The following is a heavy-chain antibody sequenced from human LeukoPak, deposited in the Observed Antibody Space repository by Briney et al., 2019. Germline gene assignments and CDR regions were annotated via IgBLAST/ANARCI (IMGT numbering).Heavy chain of an antibody. CDR1: GFTFSNYA. V-gene: IGHV3-23*01. J-gene: IGHJ6*03. CDR2: ISGSGGST. Sequence: PGGSLRLSCAASGFTFSNYAMSWVRQAPWKGLEWVSTISGSGGSTYNADSVKGRFTISRDNSKNTLYLQMNSLRAEDTAVYYCAKAVSKGHYYYYYMDVWGKGTTVTVSS. CDR3: AKAVSKGHYYYYYMDV.